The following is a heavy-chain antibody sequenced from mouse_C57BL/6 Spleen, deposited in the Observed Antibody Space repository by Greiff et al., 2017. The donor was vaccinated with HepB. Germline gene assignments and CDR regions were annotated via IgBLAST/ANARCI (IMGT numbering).Heavy chain of an antibody. D-gene: IGHD3-3*01. CDR3: ARKGAYAMDY. CDR1: GFTFSSYG. CDR2: ISSGGSYT. V-gene: IGHV5-6*01. Sequence: VQLQQSGGDLVKPGGSLKLSCAASGFTFSSYGMSWVRQTPDKRLEWVATISSGGSYTYYPDSVKGRFTISRDNAKNTLYLQMSSLKSEDTAMYYCARKGAYAMDYWGQGTSVTVSS. J-gene: IGHJ4*01.